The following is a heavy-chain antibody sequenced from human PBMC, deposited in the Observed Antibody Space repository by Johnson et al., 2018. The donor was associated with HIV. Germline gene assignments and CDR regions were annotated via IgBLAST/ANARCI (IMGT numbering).Heavy chain of an antibody. CDR3: ARDRWLQIGAFDI. CDR1: GFTFSNYY. J-gene: IGHJ3*02. D-gene: IGHD5-24*01. V-gene: IGHV3-11*04. Sequence: VQLVESGGVLVKPGGSLRLSCAASGFTFSNYYMSWIRQAPGKGLEWVSYISSSGSIKKYADSVKGRFTISRDNAKNSLHLQMNSLIAEDTAVYYCARDRWLQIGAFDIWGQGTMVTVSS. CDR2: ISSSGSIK.